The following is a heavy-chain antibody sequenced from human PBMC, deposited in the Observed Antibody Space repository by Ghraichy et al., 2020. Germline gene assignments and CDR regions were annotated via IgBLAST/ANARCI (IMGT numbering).Heavy chain of an antibody. D-gene: IGHD1-1*01. J-gene: IGHJ4*02. Sequence: GGSLRLSCAASGFACSTYAMTWVLQAPGQGLEWVSTIRGNGGSIWKGPEWVSAISGSGGTTYYADSVKGRFTISRDNSKNTLYLQMNSLRAEDTAVYYCAKVRSGADYWGQGTLVTVSS. CDR1: GFACSTYA. CDR3: AKVRSGADY. CDR2: ISGSGGTT. V-gene: IGHV3-23*01.